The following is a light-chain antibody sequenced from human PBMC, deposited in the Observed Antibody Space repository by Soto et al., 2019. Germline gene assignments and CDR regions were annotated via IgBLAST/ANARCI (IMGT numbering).Light chain of an antibody. J-gene: IGKJ5*01. V-gene: IGKV3-20*01. CDR2: DAS. CDR1: QSVRNSF. Sequence: EIVLAQSPGTLSLSPGERATLSCRASQSVRNSFLAWYQQKPGQAPRLLIYDASSRATGIPDRFSGSGSGTDFTLTMSRLEPEDFAVYYCQQYGSSPITFGQGTRLEIK. CDR3: QQYGSSPIT.